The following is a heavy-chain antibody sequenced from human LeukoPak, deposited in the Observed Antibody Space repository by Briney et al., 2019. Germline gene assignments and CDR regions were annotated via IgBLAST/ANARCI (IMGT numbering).Heavy chain of an antibody. D-gene: IGHD7-27*01. CDR1: GFTFSNYW. Sequence: GGSLRLSCAASGFTFSNYWMTWVRQAPGKRLECVANISPDGSEKYYVDSVKGRFTISRDNAKNSLYLQMNSLRAEDTAVYYCARDLNWDNVWGQGTLVTVSS. CDR3: ARDLNWDNV. J-gene: IGHJ4*02. CDR2: ISPDGSEK. V-gene: IGHV3-7*01.